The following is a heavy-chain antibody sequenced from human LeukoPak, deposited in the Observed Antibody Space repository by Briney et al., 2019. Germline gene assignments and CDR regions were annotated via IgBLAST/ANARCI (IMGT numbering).Heavy chain of an antibody. V-gene: IGHV1-18*01. CDR2: ISAYNGNT. D-gene: IGHD2-15*01. Sequence: GASVKVSCKASGCTFTSYGISWVRQAPGQGLEWMGWISAYNGNTNYAQKLQGRVTMTTDTSTSTAYMELRSLRSDDTAVYYCARGGMDCSGGSCDAFDIWGQGTMVTVSS. J-gene: IGHJ3*02. CDR3: ARGGMDCSGGSCDAFDI. CDR1: GCTFTSYG.